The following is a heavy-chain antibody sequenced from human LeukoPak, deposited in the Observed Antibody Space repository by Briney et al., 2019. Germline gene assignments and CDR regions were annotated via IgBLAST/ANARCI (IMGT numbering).Heavy chain of an antibody. J-gene: IGHJ5*02. CDR2: IYTSGST. Sequence: SETLSLTCTVSGGSISSSSYYWGWIRQPAGKGLEWIGRIYTSGSTNYNPSLKSRVTISVDTSKNQFSLKLSSVTAADTAVYYCARDGTPGVLDVLGLNWFDPWGQGTLVTVSS. CDR3: ARDGTPGVLDVLGLNWFDP. CDR1: GGSISSSSYY. D-gene: IGHD6-13*01. V-gene: IGHV4-61*02.